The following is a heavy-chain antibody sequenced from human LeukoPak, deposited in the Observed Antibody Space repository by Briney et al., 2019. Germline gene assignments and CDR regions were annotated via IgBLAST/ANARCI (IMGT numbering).Heavy chain of an antibody. V-gene: IGHV4-34*01. CDR3: ARAPYYYYYMDV. Sequence: PSETLSLTCVVYGGSFSGYYWSWIRQPPGKWLEWIGDINHSGSTNYNPSLKSRVTVSVDTSKNQFSLNLSSVTAADTAVYYCARAPYYYYYMDVWGKGTTVTVSS. CDR2: INHSGST. J-gene: IGHJ6*03. CDR1: GGSFSGYY.